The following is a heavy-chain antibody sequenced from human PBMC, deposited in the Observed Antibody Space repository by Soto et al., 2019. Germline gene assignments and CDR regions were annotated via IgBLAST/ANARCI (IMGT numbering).Heavy chain of an antibody. CDR3: ARYLPTMDV. Sequence: QVQLVQSGAEVKKPGASVKVSCKASGYTFTSYGISWVRQAPGQGLEWMGWIRAYNGNTNYAQKLQGRVTMTTDRSSRTADMELRSLRSDDTAVYYCARYLPTMDVWGQGTTVTVSS. CDR1: GYTFTSYG. J-gene: IGHJ6*02. CDR2: IRAYNGNT. V-gene: IGHV1-18*01.